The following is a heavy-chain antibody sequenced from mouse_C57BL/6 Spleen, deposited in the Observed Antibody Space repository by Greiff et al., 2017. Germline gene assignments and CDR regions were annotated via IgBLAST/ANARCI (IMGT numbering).Heavy chain of an antibody. J-gene: IGHJ2*01. CDR3: ARHEEGVYYFDY. CDR2: FYPGSGSI. CDR1: GYTFTEYT. V-gene: IGHV1-62-2*01. Sequence: VKLMESGAELVKPGASVKLSCKASGYTFTEYTIHWVQQRSGQGLEWIGWFYPGSGSIKYNEKFKDKATLTADKSSSTVYMELSRLTSEDSAVYFCARHEEGVYYFDYWGQGTTLTVSS.